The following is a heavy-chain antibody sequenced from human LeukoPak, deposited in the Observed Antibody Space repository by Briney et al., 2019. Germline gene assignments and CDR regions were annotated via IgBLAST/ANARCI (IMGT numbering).Heavy chain of an antibody. D-gene: IGHD6-19*01. CDR3: AREVAGSENWYFDL. Sequence: SETLSLTCAVSGYSISSGYYWGWIRQPPGKGLEWIGSIYHSGSTYYNPSLKSRVTISVDTPKNQFSLKLSSVAAADTAVYYCAREVAGSENWYFDLWGRGTLVTVSS. J-gene: IGHJ2*01. V-gene: IGHV4-38-2*02. CDR1: GYSISSGYY. CDR2: IYHSGST.